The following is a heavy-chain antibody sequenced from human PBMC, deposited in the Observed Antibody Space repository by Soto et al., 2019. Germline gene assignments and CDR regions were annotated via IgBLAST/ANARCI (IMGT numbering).Heavy chain of an antibody. CDR1: GFTFDDYA. Sequence: GGSLRHSCAASGFTFDDYAMHWVRQAPGKGLEWVSGISWNSGDIGYADSVKGRFTISRDNAKNSLYLQMNSLRAEDTALYYCAKDTIVAVGSFQHWGQGT. CDR2: ISWNSGDI. CDR3: AKDTIVAVGSFQH. J-gene: IGHJ1*01. V-gene: IGHV3-9*01. D-gene: IGHD6-13*01.